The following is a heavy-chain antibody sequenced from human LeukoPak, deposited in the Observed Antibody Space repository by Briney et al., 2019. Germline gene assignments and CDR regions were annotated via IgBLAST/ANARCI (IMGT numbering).Heavy chain of an antibody. V-gene: IGHV3-23*01. Sequence: GGSLRLSCAASGFTFSSYAMSWVRQAPGKGLEWVSAISGSGGSTYYADFVKGRFTISRDNSKNTLYLQMNSLRAEDTAVYYCARDSVVVVPAALPCYYYYYMDVWGKGTTVTVSS. D-gene: IGHD2-2*01. J-gene: IGHJ6*03. CDR3: ARDSVVVVPAALPCYYYYYMDV. CDR1: GFTFSSYA. CDR2: ISGSGGST.